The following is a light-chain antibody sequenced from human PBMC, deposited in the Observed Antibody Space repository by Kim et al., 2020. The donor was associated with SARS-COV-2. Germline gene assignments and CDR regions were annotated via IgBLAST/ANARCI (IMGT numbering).Light chain of an antibody. Sequence: ENVLTQSPGTLSLSPGERATLSCRASQSVSSNYVAWYQQKLGQAPRLLMYDGSTRATGIPDRFSGSGSGTDFTLTISRLEPEDFAVYYCQQYGSSRWTFGQATKVDIK. CDR1: QSVSSNY. V-gene: IGKV3-20*01. J-gene: IGKJ1*01. CDR2: DGS. CDR3: QQYGSSRWT.